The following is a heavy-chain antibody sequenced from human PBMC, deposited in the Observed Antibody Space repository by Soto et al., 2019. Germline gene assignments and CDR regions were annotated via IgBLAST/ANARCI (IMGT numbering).Heavy chain of an antibody. Sequence: GGSLRLSCAASGFTFSNAWMNWVRQAPGKGLEWVGRIKSKTDGGTTDYAAPVKGKFTISRDDSKNTLYLQMNSLKTEDTAVYYCTTVLSSDNSSSWELYYYYYGMDVWGQGTTVTVSS. CDR2: IKSKTDGGTT. V-gene: IGHV3-15*07. CDR3: TTVLSSDNSSSWELYYYYYGMDV. D-gene: IGHD6-13*01. CDR1: GFTFSNAW. J-gene: IGHJ6*02.